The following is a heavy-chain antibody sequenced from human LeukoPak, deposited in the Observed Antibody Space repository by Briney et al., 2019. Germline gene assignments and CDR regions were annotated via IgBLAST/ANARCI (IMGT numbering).Heavy chain of an antibody. Sequence: ASVKVSCKASGYTFTSYDINWVRQATGQGLEWMGWMNPNSGNTGYAQKSQGRVTMTRNTSISTAYMELSSLRSEDTAVHYCAREYCSSTSCPYYYYYGMDVWGQGTTVTVSS. J-gene: IGHJ6*02. CDR2: MNPNSGNT. CDR1: GYTFTSYD. D-gene: IGHD2-2*01. CDR3: AREYCSSTSCPYYYYYGMDV. V-gene: IGHV1-8*01.